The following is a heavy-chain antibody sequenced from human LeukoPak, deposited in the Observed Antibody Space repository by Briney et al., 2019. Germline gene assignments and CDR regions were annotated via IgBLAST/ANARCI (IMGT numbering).Heavy chain of an antibody. V-gene: IGHV4-61*02. CDR2: IYTSGST. Sequence: SQTLSLTCTVSGGSISSGSYYWRWIRQPAGKGLECIGRIYTSGSTDYNPSLKSRVSISVGTSKNQFSLKLSSVTAADTAVYYCARATWPLCYFDYWGQGTLVTVSS. D-gene: IGHD5-12*01. CDR3: ARATWPLCYFDY. J-gene: IGHJ4*02. CDR1: GGSISSGSYY.